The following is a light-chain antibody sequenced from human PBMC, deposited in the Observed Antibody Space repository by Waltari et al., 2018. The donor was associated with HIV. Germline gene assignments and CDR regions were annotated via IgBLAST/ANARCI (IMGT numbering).Light chain of an antibody. Sequence: SYVLTQPPSESVAPGQTARISCGGNNIGNKRVHWYQQKPGQAPGLVVYGDRDRPSVIPERFSGANSGNTATLTISRVEVGDEADYYCQVWDGYTDHWVFGGGTSLTVL. CDR3: QVWDGYTDHWV. J-gene: IGLJ3*02. V-gene: IGLV3-21*02. CDR2: GDR. CDR1: NIGNKR.